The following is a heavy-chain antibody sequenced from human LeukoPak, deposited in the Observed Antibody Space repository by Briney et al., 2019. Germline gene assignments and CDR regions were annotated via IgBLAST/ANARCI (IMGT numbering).Heavy chain of an antibody. CDR1: GFTFSSYG. Sequence: PGGSLRLSCAASGFTFSSYGMHWVRQAPGKGLEWVAFIRYDGSNKYYADSVKGRFTISRDNSKNTLYLQMNSLRAEDTAVYYCAKLVLRYFDWLMDYWGQERLGTVSS. CDR2: IRYDGSNK. J-gene: IGHJ4*02. V-gene: IGHV3-30*02. D-gene: IGHD3-9*01. CDR3: AKLVLRYFDWLMDY.